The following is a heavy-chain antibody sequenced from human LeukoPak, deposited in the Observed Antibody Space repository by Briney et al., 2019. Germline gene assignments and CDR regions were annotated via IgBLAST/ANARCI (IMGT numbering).Heavy chain of an antibody. D-gene: IGHD3-3*01. V-gene: IGHV1-18*01. CDR2: ISAHNGNT. J-gene: IGHJ5*02. CDR3: AREGTYYDFWSGYEESEGWFDP. CDR1: GYTFTSYG. Sequence: ASVKVSCKASGYTFTSYGISWVRQAPGQGLEWMGWISAHNGNTNYAQKLQGRVTMTTDTSTSTAYMELRSLRSDDTAVYYCAREGTYYDFWSGYEESEGWFDPWGQGTLVTVSS.